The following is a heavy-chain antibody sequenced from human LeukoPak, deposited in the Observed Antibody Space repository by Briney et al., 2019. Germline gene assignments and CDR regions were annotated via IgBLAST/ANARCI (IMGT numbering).Heavy chain of an antibody. CDR2: ISSTGSSI. CDR1: GFIFGSYD. J-gene: IGHJ4*01. CDR3: VKDSEATFDY. V-gene: IGHV3-48*03. Sequence: PGGSLRLSCAASGFIFGSYDMNWVRQAPGKGLEWISYISSTGSSIYYADSVKGRFTISRDNAKNSLYLRMNSLRADDTAIYYCVKDSEATFDYWGHGTLVTVSS.